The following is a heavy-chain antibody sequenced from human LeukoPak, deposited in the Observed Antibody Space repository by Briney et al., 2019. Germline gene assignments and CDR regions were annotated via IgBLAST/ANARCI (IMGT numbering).Heavy chain of an antibody. Sequence: KPSETLSLTCAVYGGSFSGYYWGWIRQPPGKGLEWIGEINHSGSTNYNPSLKSRVTISVDTSKNQFSLKLSSVTAADTAVYYCARGLGYSSSWYPWFDPWGQGTLVTVSS. V-gene: IGHV4-34*01. CDR2: INHSGST. J-gene: IGHJ5*02. D-gene: IGHD6-13*01. CDR1: GGSFSGYY. CDR3: ARGLGYSSSWYPWFDP.